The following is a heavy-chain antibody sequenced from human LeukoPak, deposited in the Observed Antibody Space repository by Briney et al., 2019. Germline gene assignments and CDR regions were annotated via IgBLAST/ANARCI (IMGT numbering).Heavy chain of an antibody. CDR3: ARLRDNWNDPYYYYGMDV. D-gene: IGHD1-20*01. V-gene: IGHV3-21*01. J-gene: IGHJ6*04. Sequence: GGSLRLSCAASGFTFSSYSMNWVRQAPGKGLEWVSSISSSSSYIYYADSVKGRFTISRDNAKNSLYLQMNSLRAEDTAVYYCARLRDNWNDPYYYYGMDVWGRGTTVTVSS. CDR1: GFTFSSYS. CDR2: ISSSSSYI.